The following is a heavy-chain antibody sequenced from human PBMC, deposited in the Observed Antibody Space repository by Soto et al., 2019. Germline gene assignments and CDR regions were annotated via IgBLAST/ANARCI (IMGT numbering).Heavy chain of an antibody. CDR3: AKEKISTSCCNWFDP. Sequence: RDSRGVACVNFLGYARRRFRQAPGKGLEWVSAISGSGVSTYYADSVKGRFTISRDNSKNTLYLQMNSLRAEDTAVYYCAKEKISTSCCNWFDPWGQGTLVTVSS. D-gene: IGHD2-2*01. V-gene: IGHV3-23*01. J-gene: IGHJ5*02. CDR2: ISGSGVST. CDR1: CVNFLGYA.